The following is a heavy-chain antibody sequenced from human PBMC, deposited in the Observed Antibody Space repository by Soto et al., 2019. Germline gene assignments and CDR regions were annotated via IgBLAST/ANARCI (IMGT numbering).Heavy chain of an antibody. CDR2: ISSSSSYI. CDR3: ARPLGYCSSTSCYGMDV. D-gene: IGHD2-2*01. Sequence: EVQLVESGGGLVKPGGSLRLSCAASGFTFSSYSMNWVRQAPGKGLEWVSSISSSSSYIYYADSVKGRFTISRDNAKNSLYLQMNSRRAEDTAVYYCARPLGYCSSTSCYGMDVWGQGTTVTVSS. J-gene: IGHJ6*02. CDR1: GFTFSSYS. V-gene: IGHV3-21*01.